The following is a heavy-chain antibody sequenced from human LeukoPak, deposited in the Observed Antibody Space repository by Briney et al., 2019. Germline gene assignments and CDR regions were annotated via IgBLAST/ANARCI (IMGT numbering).Heavy chain of an antibody. V-gene: IGHV4-39*01. Sequence: SETLSLTCIVSDGSISSSSFYWGWIRQPPGKGLEWIGSMYYTGSYTGTTYYNPSLESRVTVSVDTSKNLCSLKLTSVTAADTAVYYCVGEEYGTGSYYKSSDWGQGTLVTVSS. CDR1: DGSISSSSFY. CDR2: MYYTGSYTGTT. J-gene: IGHJ4*02. CDR3: VGEEYGTGSYYKSSD. D-gene: IGHD3-10*01.